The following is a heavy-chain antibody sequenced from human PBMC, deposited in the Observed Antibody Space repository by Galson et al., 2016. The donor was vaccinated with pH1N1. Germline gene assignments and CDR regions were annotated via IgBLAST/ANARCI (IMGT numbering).Heavy chain of an antibody. CDR1: GFSVSGNY. D-gene: IGHD3-9*01. CDR2: IFSGGSK. CDR3: ARGLGRNTIFSARLEN. V-gene: IGHV3-53*01. J-gene: IGHJ4*02. Sequence: SLRLSCAASGFSVSGNYMSWVRQAPGKGLEWVSVIFSGGSKYYADAVKGRFTMSRDNSKNTLDLQMNSLTVEDTAVYYCARGLGRNTIFSARLENGVQGTLVCVSS.